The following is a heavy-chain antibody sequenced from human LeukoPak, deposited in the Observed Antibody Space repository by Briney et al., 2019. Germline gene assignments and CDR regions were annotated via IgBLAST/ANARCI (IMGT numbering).Heavy chain of an antibody. CDR2: ISSGSTYI. CDR3: ARDSYSGTDY. J-gene: IGHJ4*02. D-gene: IGHD5-12*01. CDR1: GFPFSNYN. Sequence: GGSLRLSCAASGFPFSNYNMNWVRQAPGRGLEWVSSISSGSTYIHYVDSVKRRFTISRDNAKNSLYLQMNSMRAEDTAVYYCARDSYSGTDYWGEGTLVTVSS. V-gene: IGHV3-21*01.